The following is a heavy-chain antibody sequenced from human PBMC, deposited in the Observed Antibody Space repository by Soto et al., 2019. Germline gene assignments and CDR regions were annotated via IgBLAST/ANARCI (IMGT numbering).Heavy chain of an antibody. J-gene: IGHJ4*02. V-gene: IGHV5-51*01. Sequence: PGESLKISCNGSGYSFTGYWIGWVRQMPGKGLEWMGIIYPGDSDTRYSPSFQGQVTISADKSISTAYLQWSSLKASDTAMYYCARQDYYDSSGLYYFDYWGQGTLVTVSS. D-gene: IGHD3-22*01. CDR3: ARQDYYDSSGLYYFDY. CDR2: IYPGDSDT. CDR1: GYSFTGYW.